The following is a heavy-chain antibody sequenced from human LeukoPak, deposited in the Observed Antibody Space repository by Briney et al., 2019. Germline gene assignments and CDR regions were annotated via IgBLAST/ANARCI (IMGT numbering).Heavy chain of an antibody. V-gene: IGHV1-2*02. Sequence: GASVKVSCRASGYSFSAYYVHWVRQAPGQGHEWMGWMNPHSGAPTYAQKFKGRVTMTRDTSSSTDYMELSSLTSDDTAVYYCARKKVEVVATYDYWGQGTLITVSS. J-gene: IGHJ4*02. CDR1: GYSFSAYY. CDR3: ARKKVEVVATYDY. CDR2: MNPHSGAP. D-gene: IGHD5-12*01.